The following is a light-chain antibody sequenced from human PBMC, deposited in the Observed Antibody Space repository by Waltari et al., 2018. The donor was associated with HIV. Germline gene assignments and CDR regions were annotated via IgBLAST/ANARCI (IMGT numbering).Light chain of an antibody. V-gene: IGKV1-39*01. J-gene: IGKJ2*01. CDR2: GAS. Sequence: DIRMTQSPSSRSASVGDRVIISCRSSQDISSNLNWYQKTAGKAPKLLIYGASNLQSGVPTRFSDSGSGNAFTLAINGLQPEDFATYFCQQSYNAPYTFGQGTK. CDR1: QDISSN. CDR3: QQSYNAPYT.